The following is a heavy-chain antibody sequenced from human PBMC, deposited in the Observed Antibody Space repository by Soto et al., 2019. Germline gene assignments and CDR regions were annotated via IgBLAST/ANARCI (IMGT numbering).Heavy chain of an antibody. J-gene: IGHJ6*02. CDR2: IYHSGST. V-gene: IGHV4-4*02. CDR3: ARDREYCSGGSCPDLYGMDV. CDR1: GGSVSSSNW. D-gene: IGHD2-15*01. Sequence: SETLSLTCAVSGGSVSSSNWWSWVRQPPGKGLEWIGEIYHSGSTNYNPSLKSRVTISVDKSKNQFSLKLSSVTAADTAVYYCARDREYCSGGSCPDLYGMDVWGQGTTVTVSS.